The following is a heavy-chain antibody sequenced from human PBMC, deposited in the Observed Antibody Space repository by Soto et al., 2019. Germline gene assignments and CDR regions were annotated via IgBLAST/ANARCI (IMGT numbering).Heavy chain of an antibody. Sequence: QVQLQESGPGLVKPSETLSLTCTVSGGSISSYYWSWIRQPPGKGLEWIGYIYYSGSTNYNPSLKSRVPIPVDTSKNQFSLKLSSVTAADTAVYYCARPGYGDYWYFDLWGRGTLVTVSS. J-gene: IGHJ2*01. CDR3: ARPGYGDYWYFDL. D-gene: IGHD4-17*01. V-gene: IGHV4-59*08. CDR1: GGSISSYY. CDR2: IYYSGST.